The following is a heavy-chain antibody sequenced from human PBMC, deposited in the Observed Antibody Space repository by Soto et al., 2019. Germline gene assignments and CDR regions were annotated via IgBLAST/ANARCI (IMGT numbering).Heavy chain of an antibody. J-gene: IGHJ4*02. CDR1: GSSISGSYYF. V-gene: IGHV4-30-4*08. CDR2: VYSTGST. D-gene: IGHD5-12*01. Sequence: SETLSLTCTVTGSSISGSYYFWSWIRQPPGEGLEWLGYVYSTGSTYYTPSLKSRLTMSIDRTRNQFSLKLSSVTAADMAVYYCARGGGYDSFDYGGKGVRVTVPQ. CDR3: ARGGGYDSFDY.